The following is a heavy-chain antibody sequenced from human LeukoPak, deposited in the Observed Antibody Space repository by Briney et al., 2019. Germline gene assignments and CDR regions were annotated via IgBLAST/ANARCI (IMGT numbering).Heavy chain of an antibody. V-gene: IGHV1-2*02. J-gene: IGHJ4*02. CDR2: INPNSGGT. D-gene: IGHD6-6*01. CDR1: GYTFTGYY. Sequence: GASVKVSCKASGYTFTGYYMHWVRQAPGQGLEWMGWINPNSGGTNYAQKFQGRVTMTRDTSISTAYMELSRLRSDDTAVYYCARDFEYSSSSVDYWGQGTLVTVSS. CDR3: ARDFEYSSSSVDY.